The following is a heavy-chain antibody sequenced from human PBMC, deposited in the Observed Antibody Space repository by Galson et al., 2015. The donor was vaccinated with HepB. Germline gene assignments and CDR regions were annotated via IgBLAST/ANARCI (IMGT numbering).Heavy chain of an antibody. D-gene: IGHD4-17*01. CDR3: AREVGRRGDYSYYYYYYMDV. Sequence: SLRLSCAASGFTFSSYWMHWVRQAPGKGLVWVSRINSDGSSTSYADSVKGRFTISRDNAKNTLYLQMNSLRAEDTAVYYCAREVGRRGDYSYYYYYYMDVWGKGTTVTVSS. J-gene: IGHJ6*03. CDR1: GFTFSSYW. CDR2: INSDGSST. V-gene: IGHV3-74*01.